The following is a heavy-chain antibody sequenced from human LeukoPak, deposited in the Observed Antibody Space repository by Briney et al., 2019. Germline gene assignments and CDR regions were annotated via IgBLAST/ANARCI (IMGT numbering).Heavy chain of an antibody. CDR2: VNPNSGGT. D-gene: IGHD3-10*02. CDR3: AIIMLENAFDI. J-gene: IGHJ3*02. V-gene: IGHV1-2*06. Sequence: ASVKVSCKASGYTFTGYYMHWVRQAPGQGLEWMGRVNPNSGGTNYAQKFQGRVTMTRDTSINTAYMELSSLRSGDTAVYHCAIIMLENAFDIWGQGTMVIVSS. CDR1: GYTFTGYY.